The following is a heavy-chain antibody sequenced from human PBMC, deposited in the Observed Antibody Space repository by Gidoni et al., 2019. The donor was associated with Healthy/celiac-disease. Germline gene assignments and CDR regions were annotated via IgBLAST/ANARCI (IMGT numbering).Heavy chain of an antibody. J-gene: IGHJ6*03. Sequence: QLQLQQWRAGLFKPSETLSLTCAVSGGSFSAYSWSCIRQPPGKGLEWIGEINHSGSTNYHTSCKSRVTISVDTSKNQLSLKLSSVTAADTAVYYCARVPVVVVAAIPFYYYMDVWGKGTTVTVSS. CDR3: ARVPVVVVAAIPFYYYMDV. CDR1: GGSFSAYS. D-gene: IGHD2-15*01. V-gene: IGHV4-34*01. CDR2: INHSGST.